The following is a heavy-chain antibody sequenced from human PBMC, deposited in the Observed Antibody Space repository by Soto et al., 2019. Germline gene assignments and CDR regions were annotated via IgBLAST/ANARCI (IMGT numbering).Heavy chain of an antibody. CDR3: AKGDSMIVVVTTHEYFDY. CDR1: GFTFDDYA. CDR2: ISWNSGSI. J-gene: IGHJ4*02. D-gene: IGHD3-22*01. V-gene: IGHV3-9*01. Sequence: ILSCAASGFTFDDYAMHWVRQAPGKGLEWVSGISWNSGSIGYADSVKGRFTISRDNAKNSLYLQMNSLRAEDTALYYCAKGDSMIVVVTTHEYFDYWGQGTLVTVSS.